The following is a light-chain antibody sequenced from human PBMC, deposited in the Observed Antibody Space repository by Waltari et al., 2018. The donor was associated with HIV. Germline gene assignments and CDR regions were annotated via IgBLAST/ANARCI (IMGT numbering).Light chain of an antibody. V-gene: IGLV3-19*01. CDR3: HSRDTNSDHYV. CDR2: GAT. CDR1: SLRSFF. J-gene: IGLJ1*01. Sequence: SSELTQDPVVSVALGQTINITCQGDSLRSFFANWYQQRPGQAPVLVVYGATRRPSGIPDLFSASNSGTTSSLIISDSQAVDEADYYCHSRDTNSDHYVFGGGTRVIV.